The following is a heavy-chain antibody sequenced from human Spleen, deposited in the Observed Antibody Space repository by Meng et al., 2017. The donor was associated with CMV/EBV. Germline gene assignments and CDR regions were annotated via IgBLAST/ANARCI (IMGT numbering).Heavy chain of an antibody. CDR3: ARGSGIVGTNLESEYLQH. CDR1: YAVGNYY. Sequence: YAVGNYYVHWVRQDPGQGLEWMGIINPTARSTSYAQKYQGRVAMTRDTSTSTVYMELSSLTSDDTAIYYCARGSGIVGTNLESEYLQHWGQGTLVTVSS. D-gene: IGHD1-26*01. J-gene: IGHJ1*01. V-gene: IGHV1-46*01. CDR2: INPTARST.